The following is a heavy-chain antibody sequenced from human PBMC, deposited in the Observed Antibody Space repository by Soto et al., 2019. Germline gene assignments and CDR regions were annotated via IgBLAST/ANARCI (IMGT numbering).Heavy chain of an antibody. Sequence: GGSLRLSCAASGFTFSSYAMHWVRQAPGKGLEWVAVISYDGSNKYYADSVKGRFTISRDNSKNTLYLQMNSLRAEDTAVYYCARDPGLERVRGVIRIYGMDVWGQGTTVTVSS. J-gene: IGHJ6*02. CDR3: ARDPGLERVRGVIRIYGMDV. CDR1: GFTFSSYA. CDR2: ISYDGSNK. V-gene: IGHV3-30-3*01. D-gene: IGHD3-10*01.